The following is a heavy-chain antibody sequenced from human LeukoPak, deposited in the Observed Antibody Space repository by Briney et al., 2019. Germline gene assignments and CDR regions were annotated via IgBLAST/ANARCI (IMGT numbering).Heavy chain of an antibody. V-gene: IGHV4-59*11. CDR2: IYYSGST. Sequence: SETLSLTCTDSGGSIRSHYWSWIRQPPGKGLEWIGYIYYSGSTNYNPSLRSRVTISVDTSKNQFSLKLSSVTAADTAVYYCARGYSSSWSDYWGQGTLVTVSS. D-gene: IGHD6-13*01. CDR3: ARGYSSSWSDY. CDR1: GGSIRSHY. J-gene: IGHJ4*02.